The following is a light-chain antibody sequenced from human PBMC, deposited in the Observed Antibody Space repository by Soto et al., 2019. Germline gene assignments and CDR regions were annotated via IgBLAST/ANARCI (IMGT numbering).Light chain of an antibody. CDR3: SSYTSSTTVV. Sequence: QSALTQPASVSGSPGQSITISCTGTSSDVGGYNYVSWYQQHPGKAPKLMIYDVSNRPSGVSNRFSGSKSGNTASLTISGLHAEDEADFYCSSYTSSTTVVFRGGTTLTVL. CDR2: DVS. J-gene: IGLJ2*01. V-gene: IGLV2-14*01. CDR1: SSDVGGYNY.